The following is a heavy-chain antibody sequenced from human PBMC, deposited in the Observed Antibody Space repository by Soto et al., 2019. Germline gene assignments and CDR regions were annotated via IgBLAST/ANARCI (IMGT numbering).Heavy chain of an antibody. CDR1: GYSFTSYW. D-gene: IGHD1-1*01. Sequence: LGESLKISCKGSGYSFTSYWIGWVRQMPGKGLEWMGIIYPGDSDTRYSPSFQGQVTISADKSINTAYLQMNSLKTEDTAVYYCTSETGYPDYYYYYMDVWGKGTTVTVSS. V-gene: IGHV5-51*01. CDR2: IYPGDSDT. CDR3: TSETGYPDYYYYYMDV. J-gene: IGHJ6*03.